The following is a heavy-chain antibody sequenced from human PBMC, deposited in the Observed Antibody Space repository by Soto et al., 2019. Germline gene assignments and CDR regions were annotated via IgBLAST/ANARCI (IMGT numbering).Heavy chain of an antibody. D-gene: IGHD5-12*01. CDR3: ARDRRWLPRGPNNWLDL. CDR1: GGSINSGDYY. V-gene: IGHV4-30-4*01. J-gene: IGHJ5*02. Sequence: SETLSLTCTVSGGSINSGDYYRTWVRQPPGKGLEWIGYIYYDGNSQHNPSLKSRVTMSLDTSKNQFSLNLSSVTAADTAVYYCARDRRWLPRGPNNWLDLWGQGTQVTVSS. CDR2: IYYDGNS.